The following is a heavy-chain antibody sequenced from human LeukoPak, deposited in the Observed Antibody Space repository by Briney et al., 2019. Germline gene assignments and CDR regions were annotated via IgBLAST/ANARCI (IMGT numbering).Heavy chain of an antibody. V-gene: IGHV3-23*01. CDR1: GFTFSSYE. J-gene: IGHJ4*02. CDR3: AKSRLAVVAHFDY. D-gene: IGHD6-19*01. CDR2: ISGSGGST. Sequence: GGSLRLSCAASGFTFSSYEMNWVRQAPGKGLEWVSAISGSGGSTYYADSVKGRFTISRDNSKNTLYLQMNSLRAEDTAVYYCAKSRLAVVAHFDYWGQGTLVTVSS.